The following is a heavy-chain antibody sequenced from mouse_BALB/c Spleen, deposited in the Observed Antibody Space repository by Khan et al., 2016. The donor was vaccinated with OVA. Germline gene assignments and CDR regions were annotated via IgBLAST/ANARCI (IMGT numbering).Heavy chain of an antibody. CDR2: INPTNGGA. CDR1: GYTFTSYY. CDR3: TRGGYGGFAY. V-gene: IGHV1S81*02. D-gene: IGHD1-2*01. J-gene: IGHJ3*01. Sequence: QVQLQQSGAELVKPGASVKLSCKASGYTFTSYYIYWMKQRPGQGLEWIGEINPTNGGANFNEKFKSKATLTVDKSSSTAYMQVSSLTSEDSAVYFCTRGGYGGFAYWGQGTLVTVSA.